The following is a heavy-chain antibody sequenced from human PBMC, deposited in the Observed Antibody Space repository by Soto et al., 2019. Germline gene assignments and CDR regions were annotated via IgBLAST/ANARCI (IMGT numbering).Heavy chain of an antibody. CDR1: GFTFSSYA. CDR2: ISGSGGST. J-gene: IGHJ4*02. V-gene: IGHV3-23*01. CDR3: AKVPVVVVAATHFDY. Sequence: GGSLRLSCAASGFTFSSYAMSWVRHAPGKGLEWVSAISGSGGSTYYADSVKGRFTISRDNSKNTLYLQMNSLRAEDTAVYYCAKVPVVVVAATHFDYWGQGTLVTVSS. D-gene: IGHD2-15*01.